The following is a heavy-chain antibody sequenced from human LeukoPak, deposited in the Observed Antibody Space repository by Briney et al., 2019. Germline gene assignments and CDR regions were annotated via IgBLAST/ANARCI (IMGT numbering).Heavy chain of an antibody. CDR2: IWYDGSNK. V-gene: IGHV3-33*01. Sequence: GGSLRLSCAASGFTFSSYGMHWVRQAPGKGLEWVAVIWYDGSNKYYADSVKGRFTISRDNSKNTLYLQMNSLTAEDTAVYFCARGTYDFWTGYYVDYWGQGTLVTVSS. J-gene: IGHJ4*02. D-gene: IGHD3-3*01. CDR1: GFTFSSYG. CDR3: ARGTYDFWTGYYVDY.